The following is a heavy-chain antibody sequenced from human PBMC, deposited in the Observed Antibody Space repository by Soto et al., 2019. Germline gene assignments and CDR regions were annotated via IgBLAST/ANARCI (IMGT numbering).Heavy chain of an antibody. CDR3: VRGSDPNNCGF. CDR2: VHPNGNT. D-gene: IGHD6-25*01. J-gene: IGHJ4*02. Sequence: QVQLQESGPGLVKPSQTLSLTCTVSGASVSSGLYFWNWIRQLPGKGLQWLGHVHPNGNTYYNPTLQSRFTMSMDTSNNNVSLQPNSVTVAATAVYYCVRGSDPNNCGFWGQGALVTVSS. V-gene: IGHV4-31*03. CDR1: GASVSSGLYF.